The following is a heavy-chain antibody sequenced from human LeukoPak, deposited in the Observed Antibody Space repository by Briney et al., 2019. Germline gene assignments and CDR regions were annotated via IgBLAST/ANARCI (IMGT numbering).Heavy chain of an antibody. D-gene: IGHD3-22*01. Sequence: GESLKISCKGSGYSFTSYWIGWVRQVPGKGLEWMGIIYPGDSDTRYSPSFQGQVTISADKSISTAYLQWSSLKASDTAMYYCARQSNYYDSSGYYSRPYYFDYWGQGTLVTVSS. CDR3: ARQSNYYDSSGYYSRPYYFDY. V-gene: IGHV5-51*01. CDR1: GYSFTSYW. J-gene: IGHJ4*02. CDR2: IYPGDSDT.